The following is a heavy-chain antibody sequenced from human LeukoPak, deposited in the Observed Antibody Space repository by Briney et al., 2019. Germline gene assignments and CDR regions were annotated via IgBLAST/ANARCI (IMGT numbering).Heavy chain of an antibody. CDR1: GGTFSSYA. CDR2: IIPILGIA. Sequence: SVKVSCKASGGTFSSYAISWVRQAPGQGLEWMGRIIPILGIANYAQKFQGRVTITADKSTSTAYMELGSLRSEDTAVYYCARDRARLRFLEWLSPYDWFDPWGQGTLVTVSS. D-gene: IGHD3-3*01. V-gene: IGHV1-69*04. J-gene: IGHJ5*02. CDR3: ARDRARLRFLEWLSPYDWFDP.